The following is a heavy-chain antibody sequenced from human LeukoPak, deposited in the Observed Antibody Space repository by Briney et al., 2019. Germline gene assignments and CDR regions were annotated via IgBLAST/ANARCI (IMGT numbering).Heavy chain of an antibody. Sequence: ASVKVSCKASGGTFSSYAISWVRQAPGQGLEWMGGIILIFGTANYAQKFQGRVTITADESTSTAYMELSSLRSEDTAVYYCARGDYYDSSGYPGDWGQGTLVTVSS. V-gene: IGHV1-69*13. J-gene: IGHJ4*02. CDR3: ARGDYYDSSGYPGD. D-gene: IGHD3-22*01. CDR2: IILIFGTA. CDR1: GGTFSSYA.